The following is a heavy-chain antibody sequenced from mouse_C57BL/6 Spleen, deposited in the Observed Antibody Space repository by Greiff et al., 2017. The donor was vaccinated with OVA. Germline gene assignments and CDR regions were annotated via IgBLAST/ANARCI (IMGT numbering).Heavy chain of an antibody. CDR2: LSDGGSYT. V-gene: IGHV5-4*01. D-gene: IGHD1-1*01. CDR3: ASYYGSSPYWYFDV. Sequence: EVQRVESGGGLVKPGGSLKLSCAASGFTFSSYAMSWVRQTPEKRLEWVATLSDGGSYTYYPDNVKGRFTISRDNAKNNLYLQMSHLKSEDTAMYYCASYYGSSPYWYFDVWGTGTTVTVSS. CDR1: GFTFSSYA. J-gene: IGHJ1*03.